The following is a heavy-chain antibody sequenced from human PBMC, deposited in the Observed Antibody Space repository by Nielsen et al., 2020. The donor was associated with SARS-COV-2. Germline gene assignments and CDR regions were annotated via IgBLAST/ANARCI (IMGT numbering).Heavy chain of an antibody. V-gene: IGHV3-64D*06. CDR1: GFTFSSYA. CDR3: ARESAYGDYTGGFDY. J-gene: IGHJ4*02. Sequence: GGSLRLSCSASGFTFSSYAMHWVRQAPGKGLEYVSAISSNGGSTYYADSVKGRFTISRDNSKNTLYLQMSSLRAEDTAVYYCARESAYGDYTGGFDYWGQGTLVTVSS. CDR2: ISSNGGST. D-gene: IGHD4-17*01.